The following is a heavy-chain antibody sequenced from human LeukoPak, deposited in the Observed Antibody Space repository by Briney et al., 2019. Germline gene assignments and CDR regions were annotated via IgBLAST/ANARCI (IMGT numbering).Heavy chain of an antibody. CDR1: GDSVSSNTAA. D-gene: IGHD6-19*01. J-gene: IGHJ4*02. V-gene: IGHV6-1*01. CDR2: TYYRSKWYN. Sequence: SQTLSLTCATSGDSVSSNTAAWNWIRQPPSRGLEWLGRTYYRSKWYNDYAVSVKSRITINPDTSKNQFSLQLNSVTPEDTAVYYCARSRDSSGWYVYYFDYWGQGTLVTVSS. CDR3: ARSRDSSGWYVYYFDY.